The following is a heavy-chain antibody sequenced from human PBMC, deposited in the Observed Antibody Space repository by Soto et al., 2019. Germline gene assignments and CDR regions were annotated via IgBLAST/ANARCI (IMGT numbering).Heavy chain of an antibody. CDR2: ISSSSSYI. J-gene: IGHJ6*02. CDR3: ARDRKVGSSWYEEVPYGMDV. D-gene: IGHD6-13*01. V-gene: IGHV3-21*01. Sequence: EVQLVESGGGLVKPGGSLRLSCAASGFTFSSYSMNWVRQAPGKGLEWVSSISSSSSYIYYADSVKGRFTISRENAKNYLYLKMNSLRSEDTAVYYCARDRKVGSSWYEEVPYGMDVWGQGTTVTVSS. CDR1: GFTFSSYS.